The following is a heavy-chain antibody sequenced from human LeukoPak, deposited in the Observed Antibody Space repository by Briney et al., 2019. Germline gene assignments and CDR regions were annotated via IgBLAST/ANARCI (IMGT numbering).Heavy chain of an antibody. D-gene: IGHD3-10*01. J-gene: IGHJ4*02. V-gene: IGHV6-1*01. CDR1: GDSVSSNSVT. CDR3: ARVSGGVFGY. CDR2: TYYRSKWSN. Sequence: SQTLSLTCAISGDSVSSNSVTWNWIRQSPSRGLEWLGRTYYRSKWSNDYAVSMKSRITINPDTSKNQFYLQLNSVTPEDTAVYYCARVSGGVFGYWGQGTLVTVSS.